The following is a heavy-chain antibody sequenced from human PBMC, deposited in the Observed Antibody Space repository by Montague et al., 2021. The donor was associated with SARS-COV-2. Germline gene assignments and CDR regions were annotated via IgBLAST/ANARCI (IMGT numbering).Heavy chain of an antibody. Sequence: SETLSLTCTVSGGSISSYYRSWIRQPPGKGLEWIGYIYYSGSTNYNPSLKSRVTISVDTSKNQFSLKLSSVTAADTAVYYCARVKRGYSYGLGVSAHFDYWGQGTLVTVSS. D-gene: IGHD3-10*01. V-gene: IGHV4-59*01. CDR2: IYYSGST. CDR1: GGSISSYY. CDR3: ARVKRGYSYGLGVSAHFDY. J-gene: IGHJ4*02.